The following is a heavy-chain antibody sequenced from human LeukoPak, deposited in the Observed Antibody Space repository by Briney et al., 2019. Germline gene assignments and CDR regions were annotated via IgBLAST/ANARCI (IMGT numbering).Heavy chain of an antibody. Sequence: GASVKVSCKASGYTFTSHDINWVRQAPGQGLEWMGWMTPNTGNTGYVKRFQGRVTMTRGISINTAYMELRSLRSEDTAVYYCARGLRDYWGQGTLVTVSS. J-gene: IGHJ4*02. V-gene: IGHV1-8*01. CDR2: MTPNTGNT. CDR3: ARGLRDY. CDR1: GYTFTSHD.